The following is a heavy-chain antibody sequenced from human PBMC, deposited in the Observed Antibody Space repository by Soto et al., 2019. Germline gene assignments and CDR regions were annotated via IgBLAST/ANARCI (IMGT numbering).Heavy chain of an antibody. Sequence: ASVKVSCKASGYTFTSYGISWVRQASGQGLEWMGWISAYNGNTNYAQKLQGRVTMTANTSTSTAYMEQRSLITDDTAVYYKARDTDIISDGDMDACCEGTTVT. J-gene: IGHJ6*03. V-gene: IGHV1-18*01. D-gene: IGHD3-10*01. CDR3: ARDTDIISDGDMDA. CDR2: ISAYNGNT. CDR1: GYTFTSYG.